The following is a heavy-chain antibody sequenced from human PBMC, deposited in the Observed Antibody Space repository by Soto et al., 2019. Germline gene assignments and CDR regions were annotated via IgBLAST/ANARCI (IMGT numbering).Heavy chain of an antibody. J-gene: IGHJ4*02. CDR1: GGSFSGYY. V-gene: IGHV4-34*01. CDR3: ARTVHGLRQLWFLFDY. CDR2: INHSGST. D-gene: IGHD5-18*01. Sequence: PSETLSLTCAVYGGSFSGYYWSWIRQPPGKGLEWIGEINHSGSTNYNPSLKSRVTISVDTSKNQFSLKLSSVTAADTAVYYCARTVHGLRQLWFLFDYWGQGTLVTVS.